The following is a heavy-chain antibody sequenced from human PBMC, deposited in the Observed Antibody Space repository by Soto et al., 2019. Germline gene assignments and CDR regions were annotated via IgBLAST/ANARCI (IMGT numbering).Heavy chain of an antibody. Sequence: SETLSLTCAVSGGSISSGFYSWSWIRRPPGQGLEWIGYIYNSGNTYYNPSLMSRVTISVDRSQNHFSLKLTSVTAADTAVYYCARGSDGVWNWFDPWGQGTQVTVSS. V-gene: IGHV4-30-2*01. CDR2: IYNSGNT. CDR1: GGSISSGFYS. D-gene: IGHD2-21*02. J-gene: IGHJ5*02. CDR3: ARGSDGVWNWFDP.